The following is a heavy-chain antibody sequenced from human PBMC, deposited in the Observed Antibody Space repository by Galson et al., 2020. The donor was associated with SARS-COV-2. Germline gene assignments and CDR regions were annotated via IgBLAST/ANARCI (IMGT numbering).Heavy chain of an antibody. D-gene: IGHD3-10*02. CDR1: GFTFSKYG. CDR2: TSATT. Sequence: GESLKISCAASGFTFSKYGMSWVRQAPGQGLDWVATTSATTYYADSVRGRFTISRDDSINTLYLQMSGLRAEDTAVYYCAKDFVRGIGYMDVWGTGTAVTVSS. CDR3: AKDFVRGIGYMDV. J-gene: IGHJ6*03. V-gene: IGHV3-23*01.